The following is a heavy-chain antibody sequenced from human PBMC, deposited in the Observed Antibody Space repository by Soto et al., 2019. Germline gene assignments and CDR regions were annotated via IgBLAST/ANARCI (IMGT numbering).Heavy chain of an antibody. J-gene: IGHJ4*02. Sequence: QVQLMQSGAEVKKPGASVKVSCKASGDTFTDYYIHWVRQAPGQGLEWMGTVNPSGGHTTYAQHFLGRVTMTRATSTSTLYMELTSLTSEDPAVYYCERGGPVVVVTAALDYWGQGTLVTVSS. V-gene: IGHV1-46*01. D-gene: IGHD2-21*02. CDR3: ERGGPVVVVTAALDY. CDR2: VNPSGGHT. CDR1: GDTFTDYY.